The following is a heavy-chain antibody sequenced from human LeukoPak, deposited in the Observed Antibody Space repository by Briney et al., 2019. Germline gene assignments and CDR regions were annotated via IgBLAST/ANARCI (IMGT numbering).Heavy chain of an antibody. J-gene: IGHJ4*02. D-gene: IGHD5-12*01. Sequence: GGSLRLSCVASGFSFYNYAMNWVRQAPGKGLEWVSLIIGSSGSTFYADSVKGRFTISRDKSKNTLYLQLNSLRAEDTAVYYCAKGAYDYMEIAYFDYCGQGRRVTVSS. CDR2: IIGSSGST. CDR1: GFSFYNYA. V-gene: IGHV3-23*01. CDR3: AKGAYDYMEIAYFDY.